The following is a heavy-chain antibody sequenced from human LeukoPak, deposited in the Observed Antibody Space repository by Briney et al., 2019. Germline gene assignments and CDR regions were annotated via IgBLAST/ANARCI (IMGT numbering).Heavy chain of an antibody. CDR3: AKERRLTAVAGQFDY. V-gene: IGHV3-23*01. CDR1: GFTFSSYA. J-gene: IGHJ4*02. Sequence: GGSLRLSCAASGFTFSSYAMSWVRQAPGKGLEWVSGISGSGGSTHYADSVKDRFTISRDNSKNTLYLQMNSLRAEDTAVYYCAKERRLTAVAGQFDYWGQGTLVTVSS. D-gene: IGHD6-19*01. CDR2: ISGSGGST.